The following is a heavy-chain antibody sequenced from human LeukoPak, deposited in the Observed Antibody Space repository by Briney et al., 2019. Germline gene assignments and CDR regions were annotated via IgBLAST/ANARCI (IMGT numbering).Heavy chain of an antibody. D-gene: IGHD6-6*01. CDR3: ANLVTLLEINIGRLPDGYYMDV. Sequence: PGGSLRLSCAASRFTFSSFALHWVRQAPGKGLEWVAVISYNGSNKYYADSVKGRFTISRDNSKNTLYLQMNSLRAEDMAVYYCANLVTLLEINIGRLPDGYYMDVWGKGTTVTVSS. CDR2: ISYNGSNK. V-gene: IGHV3-30-3*01. J-gene: IGHJ6*03. CDR1: RFTFSSFA.